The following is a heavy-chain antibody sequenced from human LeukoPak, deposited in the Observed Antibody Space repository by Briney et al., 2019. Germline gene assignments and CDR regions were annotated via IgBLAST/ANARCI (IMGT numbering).Heavy chain of an antibody. CDR3: ARLWEANRDGYPRAFDY. V-gene: IGHV5-51*01. CDR1: GYSFTSYW. J-gene: IGHJ4*02. D-gene: IGHD5-24*01. CDR2: IYPGDSDT. Sequence: GESLKISCKGSGYSFTSYWIGWVRQMPGKGLEWMGIIYPGDSDTRYSPSFQGQVTISADKSISTAYLQWSSLKASDTAMYYCARLWEANRDGYPRAFDYWGQGTLVTVSS.